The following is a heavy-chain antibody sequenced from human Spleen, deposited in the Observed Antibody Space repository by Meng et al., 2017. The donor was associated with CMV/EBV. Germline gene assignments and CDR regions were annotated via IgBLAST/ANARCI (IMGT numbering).Heavy chain of an antibody. J-gene: IGHJ4*02. CDR2: IYWNDDK. D-gene: IGHD2-2*03. CDR1: SPRTNGGG. Sequence: SPRTNGGGVGRIPQPPGKALEWLALIYWNDDKRYSPSLKSRLTITKDTSKNQVVLTMTNMDPVDTATYYCAHRPGYCSSTSCYEFDYWGQGTLVTVSS. CDR3: AHRPGYCSSTSCYEFDY. V-gene: IGHV2-5*01.